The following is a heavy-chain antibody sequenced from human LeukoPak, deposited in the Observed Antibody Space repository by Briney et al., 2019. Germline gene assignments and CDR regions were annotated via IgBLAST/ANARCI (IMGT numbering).Heavy chain of an antibody. CDR3: ATYSGTFYLQFDY. CDR1: GGSISSSAYY. CDR2: ISYSGST. V-gene: IGHV4-39*01. Sequence: SETLSGTCTVSGGSISSSAYYWGWIRQPPGKGLEWIGSISYSGSTYHNPSLKSRVTISVDTSKNRFSLKLISVTAADTAVYYCATYSGTFYLQFDYWGQGTLVTVSS. D-gene: IGHD1-26*01. J-gene: IGHJ4*02.